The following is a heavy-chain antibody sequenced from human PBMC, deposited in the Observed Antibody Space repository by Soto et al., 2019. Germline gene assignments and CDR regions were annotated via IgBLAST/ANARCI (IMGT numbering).Heavy chain of an antibody. V-gene: IGHV4-31*03. CDR3: ARDGAGAYGLGWFDP. CDR1: GDSISRGGYY. Sequence: QVQLQESGPGLVKPSQTLSLTCTVSGDSISRGGYYWNWLRQHPRKGLEWIGYIYHSGSTIYNPSLKGRVTXPXXXSXXRLSLELSNVTAADTAVYYCARDGAGAYGLGWFDPWGQGILVTVSS. D-gene: IGHD2-21*01. J-gene: IGHJ5*02. CDR2: IYHSGST.